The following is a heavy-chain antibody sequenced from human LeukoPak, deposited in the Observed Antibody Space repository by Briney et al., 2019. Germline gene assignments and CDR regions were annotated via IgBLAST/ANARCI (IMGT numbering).Heavy chain of an antibody. CDR1: GFTVSSNY. CDR2: IYSGGST. J-gene: IGHJ4*02. V-gene: IGHV3-53*01. CDR3: ARAKGDSSGLDY. D-gene: IGHD3-22*01. Sequence: GGSLRLSCAASGFTVSSNYMSWVRQAPGKGLEWVSVIYSGGSTYYADSVKGRFTISRDNSKNTLYLQTNSLRAEDTAVYYCARAKGDSSGLDYWGQGTLVTVSS.